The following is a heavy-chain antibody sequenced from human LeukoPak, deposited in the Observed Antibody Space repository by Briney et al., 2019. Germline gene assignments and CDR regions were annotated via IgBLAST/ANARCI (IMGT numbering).Heavy chain of an antibody. D-gene: IGHD3/OR15-3a*01. CDR2: IIPILGIA. Sequence: SVKVSCKASGGTFSSYAISWVRQAPGQGLEWMGRIIPILGIANYAQKFQGRVTITADKSTSRAYMELSSLRSEDTAVYYCARDFSWTGDYYYYGMDVWGQGTTVTVSS. V-gene: IGHV1-69*04. CDR1: GGTFSSYA. J-gene: IGHJ6*02. CDR3: ARDFSWTGDYYYYGMDV.